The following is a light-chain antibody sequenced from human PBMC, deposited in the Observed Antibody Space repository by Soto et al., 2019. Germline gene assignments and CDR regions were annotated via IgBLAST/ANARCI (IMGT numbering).Light chain of an antibody. Sequence: QSALTQPASVSGSPGQSITISCTGTSRDVGSYNLVSWYQQHPGKAPKRVIYEDSKRPSGVSNRFSGSTSGNTASLTISGLQAEDEADYYCCSYAGISTWVFGGGTKLTVL. V-gene: IGLV2-23*01. J-gene: IGLJ3*02. CDR3: CSYAGISTWV. CDR2: EDS. CDR1: SRDVGSYNL.